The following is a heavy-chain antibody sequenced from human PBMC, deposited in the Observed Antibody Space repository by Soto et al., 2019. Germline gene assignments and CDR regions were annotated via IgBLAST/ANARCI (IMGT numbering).Heavy chain of an antibody. CDR3: ASVVPPSGILERLGLDP. J-gene: IGHJ5*02. V-gene: IGHV1-58*02. D-gene: IGHD3-3*01. Sequence: QMQLVQSGPEVKEPGTSVRVSCKASGFTFTTSGIHWVRQARGQGLQWMGWIVVGSGNTKYNQKFQERVTLTRDMAPDTAYMALRSLTSDDTAVYYCASVVPPSGILERLGLDPWGQGTLVTVPS. CDR1: GFTFTTSG. CDR2: IVVGSGNT.